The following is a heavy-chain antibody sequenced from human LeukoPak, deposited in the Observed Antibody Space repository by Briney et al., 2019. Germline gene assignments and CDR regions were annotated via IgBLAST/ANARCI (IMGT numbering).Heavy chain of an antibody. V-gene: IGHV3-11*05. CDR3: ARAGTAMDVDY. J-gene: IGHJ4*02. CDR1: GFRFSDYY. CDR2: NSSGSSYT. D-gene: IGHD5-18*01. Sequence: NAGGSLRLSCAASGFRFSDYYMSWIRQAPGKGLDWVSYNSSGSSYTSYADSVKGRFTISRDNAKNSLYLQMNSLRAEDTAVYYCARAGTAMDVDYWGQGTLVTVSS.